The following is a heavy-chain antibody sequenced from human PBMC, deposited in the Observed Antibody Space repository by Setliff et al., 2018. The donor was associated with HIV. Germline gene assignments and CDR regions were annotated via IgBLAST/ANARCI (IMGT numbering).Heavy chain of an antibody. Sequence: PSETLSLTCAVSGGSFNIAKTFWGWVRQPPGKGLEWIGSIHRSGTVYFNPSLSTRINISLDRSKNQFSLRLRSVTAADTAVYFCTREKFGSGISIHEVRLFDPWGQGTLVTVSS. CDR3: TREKFGSGISIHEVRLFDP. V-gene: IGHV4-39*07. J-gene: IGHJ5*02. CDR1: GGSFNIAKTF. D-gene: IGHD3-16*01. CDR2: IHRSGTV.